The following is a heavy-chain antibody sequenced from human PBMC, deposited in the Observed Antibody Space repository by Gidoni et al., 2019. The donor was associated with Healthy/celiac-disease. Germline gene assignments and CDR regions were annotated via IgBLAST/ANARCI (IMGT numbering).Heavy chain of an antibody. Sequence: QVQLVESGGGVVQPGRSLRLSCAASGFTFSSYGMHWVRQAPGKGLEWVAVISYDGSNKYYADSVKGRFTISRDNSKNTLYLQMNSLRAEDTAVYYCAKDEPYSSGWYPDYWGQGTLVTVSS. V-gene: IGHV3-30*18. J-gene: IGHJ4*02. CDR3: AKDEPYSSGWYPDY. CDR1: GFTFSSYG. D-gene: IGHD6-19*01. CDR2: ISYDGSNK.